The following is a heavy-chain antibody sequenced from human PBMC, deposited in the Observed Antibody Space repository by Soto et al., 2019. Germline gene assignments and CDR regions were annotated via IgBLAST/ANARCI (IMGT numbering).Heavy chain of an antibody. D-gene: IGHD3-3*01. CDR3: ARHTSAISISDH. Sequence: QLQLQESGPGLVKPSETLSLTCTVSGGSISSSSYYWGWIRQPPGMGLQWIGSIYYSGSTYYNPTLKCRPTIPGRTSKTQFSLKPSSFTAADTAVYSCARHTSAISISDHWGQGTLVTVSS. J-gene: IGHJ4*02. CDR1: GGSISSSSYY. V-gene: IGHV4-39*01. CDR2: IYYSGST.